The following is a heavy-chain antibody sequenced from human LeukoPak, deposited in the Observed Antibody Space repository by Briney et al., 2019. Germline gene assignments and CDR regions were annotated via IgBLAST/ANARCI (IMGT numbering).Heavy chain of an antibody. CDR3: ARYVVYGSGKYYFDY. V-gene: IGHV4-39*01. J-gene: IGHJ4*02. D-gene: IGHD3-10*01. CDR1: GGSVSSTTYY. Sequence: ASETLSLTCTVAGGSVSSTTYYWSWIRQPPGKGLEWIASINYSGSTYYNPSLKSRVTISVDTSENQFSLKLSSVTAADTAVYYCARYVVYGSGKYYFDYWGQGTLVTVSS. CDR2: INYSGST.